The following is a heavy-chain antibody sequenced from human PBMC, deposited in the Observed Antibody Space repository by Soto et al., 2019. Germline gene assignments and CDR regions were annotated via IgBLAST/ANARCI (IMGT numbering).Heavy chain of an antibody. D-gene: IGHD3-10*01. J-gene: IGHJ6*02. Sequence: ASVKVSFKASGYTFTSYYMHWLRQAPGQGLEWMGIINPSGGSTSYAQKFQGRVTMTRDTSTSTVYMELSSLRSEDTAVYYCARDRSRVRGVDYYYGMDVWGQGTTVTVSS. CDR2: INPSGGST. V-gene: IGHV1-46*01. CDR1: GYTFTSYY. CDR3: ARDRSRVRGVDYYYGMDV.